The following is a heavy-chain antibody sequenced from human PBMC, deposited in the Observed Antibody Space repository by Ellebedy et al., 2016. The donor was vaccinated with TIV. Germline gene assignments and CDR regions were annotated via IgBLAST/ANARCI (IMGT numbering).Heavy chain of an antibody. CDR3: ARDNWVFDY. V-gene: IGHV3-64*04. CDR1: GFTFRKYA. D-gene: IGHD3-16*01. CDR2: ISSDGGTT. Sequence: GESLKISXSASGFTFRKYAMHWVRQAPGKGLEYVSGISSDGGTTFYADSVKGRFTISRDNSKNTLYLQMNSLRAEDTAVYYCARDNWVFDYWGQGTLVTVSS. J-gene: IGHJ4*02.